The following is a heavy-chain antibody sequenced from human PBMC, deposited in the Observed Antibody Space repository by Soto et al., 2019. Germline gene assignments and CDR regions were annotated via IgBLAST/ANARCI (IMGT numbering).Heavy chain of an antibody. Sequence: ASVKVSCKASGYTFSIYCMHWVRQAPGQRLEWMGWINAGKGNPKYSQKFQGRVTITRDTSASTAYMELSSLRSGDTAVYYCARDVYYGSESYYAWLGAFEIWGQGTMVTVSS. CDR2: INAGKGNP. V-gene: IGHV1-3*01. D-gene: IGHD3-10*01. CDR3: ARDVYYGSESYYAWLGAFEI. CDR1: GYTFSIYC. J-gene: IGHJ3*02.